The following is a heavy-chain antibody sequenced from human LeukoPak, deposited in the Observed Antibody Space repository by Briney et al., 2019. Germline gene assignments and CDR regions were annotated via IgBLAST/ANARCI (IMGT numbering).Heavy chain of an antibody. D-gene: IGHD6-13*01. CDR1: GFTFSSYG. CDR2: IRYDGSNK. J-gene: IGHJ4*02. V-gene: IGHV3-30*02. Sequence: GSLRLSCAASGFTFSSYGMHWVRQAPGKGLEWVAFIRYDGSNKYYADSVKGRFTISRDNSKNTLYLQMNSLRAEDTAVYYCARVRGAAAFRFDYWGQGTLVTVSS. CDR3: ARVRGAAAFRFDY.